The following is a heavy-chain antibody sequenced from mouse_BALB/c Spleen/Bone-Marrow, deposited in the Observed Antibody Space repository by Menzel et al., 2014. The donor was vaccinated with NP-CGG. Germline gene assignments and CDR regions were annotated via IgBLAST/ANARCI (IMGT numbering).Heavy chain of an antibody. CDR1: GFSLTSYG. D-gene: IGHD2-4*01. J-gene: IGHJ3*01. V-gene: IGHV2-9*02. CDR3: ASMITTAWFAY. Sequence: VKLVESGPGLVAPSQSLSITCTVSGFSLTSYGVHWVRQPLGKGLEWLGVIWAGGSTNYNSALMSRLSISKDNSKSQVFLKMNSLQTDDTAMYYCASMITTAWFAYWGQGTLVTVSA. CDR2: IWAGGST.